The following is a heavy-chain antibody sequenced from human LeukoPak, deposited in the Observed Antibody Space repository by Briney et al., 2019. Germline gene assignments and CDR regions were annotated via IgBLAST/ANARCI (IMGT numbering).Heavy chain of an antibody. CDR1: GFTFSSYA. CDR2: ISGSGGST. V-gene: IGHV3-23*01. J-gene: IGHJ5*02. D-gene: IGHD6-13*01. Sequence: QPGGSLRLSCAASGFTFSSYAMSWVRQAPGKGLEWVSAISGSGGSTYYADSVKGRFTISRENSKNTLYLQMNSLRAEDTAVYYCATHSSWQPNWFDPWGQGTLVTVSS. CDR3: ATHSSWQPNWFDP.